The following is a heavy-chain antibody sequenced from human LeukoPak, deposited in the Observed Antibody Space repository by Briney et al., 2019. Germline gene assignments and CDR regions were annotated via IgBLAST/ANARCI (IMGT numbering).Heavy chain of an antibody. J-gene: IGHJ4*02. V-gene: IGHV4-30-4*08. D-gene: IGHD3-3*01. CDR2: IYYSGGT. CDR3: ARAQNYDLDY. CDR1: GGSISSGDYY. Sequence: SETLSLTCTVSGGSISSGDYYWSWIRQPPGKGLEWIGYIYYSGGTYYNPSLKSRVTISVDTSKNQFSLNLSSVTAADTAVYYCARAQNYDLDYWGQGTLVTVSS.